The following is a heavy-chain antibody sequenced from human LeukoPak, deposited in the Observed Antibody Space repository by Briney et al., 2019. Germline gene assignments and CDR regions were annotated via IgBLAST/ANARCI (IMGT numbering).Heavy chain of an antibody. CDR1: GYTFTGYY. CDR2: INPNSGGT. D-gene: IGHD5-18*01. J-gene: IGHJ4*02. V-gene: IGHV1-2*02. CDR3: ARAGDTAMVPDY. Sequence: ASVKVSCKASGYTFTGYYMHWVRQAPGQGLEWMGWINPNSGGTNYAQKFQGRVTMTRDTSISAAYMELSRLRSDDTAVYYCARAGDTAMVPDYWGQGTLVTVSS.